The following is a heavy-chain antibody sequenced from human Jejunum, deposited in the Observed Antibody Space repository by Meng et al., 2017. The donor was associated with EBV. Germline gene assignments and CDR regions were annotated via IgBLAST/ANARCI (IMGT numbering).Heavy chain of an antibody. J-gene: IGHJ4*02. D-gene: IGHD6-19*01. V-gene: IGHV4-31*09. CDR1: DDSISSGGYY. CDR2: IYNSGST. Sequence: QVQLQESGPGLVQPSPXLSLTCSVSDDSISSGGYYWSWIRQPPGKGLEWIGYIYNSGSTYYNPSLKSRLTISVDKSKNQFSLKLSSVTAADTAVYYCAKNSGFSIVGDDYWGRGTLVNVSS. CDR3: AKNSGFSIVGDDY.